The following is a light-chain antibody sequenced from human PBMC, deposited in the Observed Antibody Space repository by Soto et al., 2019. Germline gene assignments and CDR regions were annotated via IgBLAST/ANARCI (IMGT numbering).Light chain of an antibody. Sequence: QSVLTQPPSASGTPGQRGTISCSGSSSKIGSNYVYWYQQLPGTAPKLLIYSNNQRPSGVPDRFSGSKSGTSASLAISGLRSEDEADYYCAAWDDSLSGVVFGGGTKLTVL. CDR1: SSKIGSNY. J-gene: IGLJ2*01. V-gene: IGLV1-47*02. CDR2: SNN. CDR3: AAWDDSLSGVV.